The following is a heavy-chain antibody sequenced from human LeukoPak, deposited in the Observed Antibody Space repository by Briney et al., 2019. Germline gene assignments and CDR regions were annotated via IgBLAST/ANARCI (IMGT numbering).Heavy chain of an antibody. CDR2: INSDGSST. CDR1: GFTFSSYW. V-gene: IGHV3-74*01. J-gene: IGHJ6*03. CDR3: AKGIVATDYYYYVDV. Sequence: GGSLRLSCAASGFTFSSYWMHWVRQAPGKGLVWVSRINSDGSSTSYADSVRGRFSISRDNAKNTLYLQMNSLRAEDTAVYYCAKGIVATDYYYYVDVWGKGTTVTVSS. D-gene: IGHD5-12*01.